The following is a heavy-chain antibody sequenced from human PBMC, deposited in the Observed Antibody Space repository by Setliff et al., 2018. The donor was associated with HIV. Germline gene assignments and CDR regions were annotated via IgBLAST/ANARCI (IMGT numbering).Heavy chain of an antibody. Sequence: KPSETLSLTCTVSGGSISSYYWSWIRQPPGKGLEWIGYIFYSGSTNYNPSLKSRVTISVDTSKNQFSLKLSSVTAADTAVYYCARTQQTYYYDSSGYYFDYWGQGTLVTVS. J-gene: IGHJ4*02. CDR1: GGSISSYY. CDR3: ARTQQTYYYDSSGYYFDY. CDR2: IFYSGST. V-gene: IGHV4-59*08. D-gene: IGHD3-22*01.